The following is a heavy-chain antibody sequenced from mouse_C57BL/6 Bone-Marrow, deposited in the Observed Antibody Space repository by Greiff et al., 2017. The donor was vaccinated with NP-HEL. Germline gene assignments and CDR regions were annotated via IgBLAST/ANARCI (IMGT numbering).Heavy chain of an antibody. J-gene: IGHJ3*01. CDR1: GYTFTDYE. CDR3: TRVDYGSSSFAY. Sequence: QVHVKQSGAELVRPGASVTLSCKASGYTFTDYEMHWVKQTPVHGLEWIVAIDPETGGTAYNQKFKGKAILTADKSSSTAYMELRSLTSEDSAVYYCTRVDYGSSSFAYWGQGTLVTVSA. D-gene: IGHD1-1*01. CDR2: IDPETGGT. V-gene: IGHV1-15*01.